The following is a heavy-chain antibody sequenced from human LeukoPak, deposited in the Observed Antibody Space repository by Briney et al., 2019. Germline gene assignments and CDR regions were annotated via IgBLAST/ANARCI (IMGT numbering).Heavy chain of an antibody. CDR3: AAAVYDYVWGSYRPDQYYFDY. V-gene: IGHV4-59*01. CDR1: GDSISSYY. CDR2: FYDSGST. Sequence: KTSETLSLTCTVSGDSISSYYWNWIRQPPGKGLEWIGYFYDSGSTNYNPSLKSRVTISVDTSKNQFSLKLNSVTAADTAVYYCAAAVYDYVWGSYRPDQYYFDYWGQGTLVTVSS. J-gene: IGHJ4*02. D-gene: IGHD3-16*02.